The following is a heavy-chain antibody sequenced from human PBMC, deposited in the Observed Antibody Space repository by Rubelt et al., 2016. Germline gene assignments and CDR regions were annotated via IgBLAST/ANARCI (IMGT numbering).Heavy chain of an antibody. Sequence: EVQLVESGGGLVQPGGSLRVSCAASGFTFSSYWMSWVRQAQGKGLEWVADISHDGSRKYYADSGKGRFTISRDNAKNSLELQMNGLSAEDTAVYYCARVYSSYVDYWGRGTLVTVSS. J-gene: IGHJ4*02. CDR3: ARVYSSYVDY. V-gene: IGHV3-7*01. CDR1: GFTFSSYW. D-gene: IGHD4-11*01. CDR2: ISHDGSRK.